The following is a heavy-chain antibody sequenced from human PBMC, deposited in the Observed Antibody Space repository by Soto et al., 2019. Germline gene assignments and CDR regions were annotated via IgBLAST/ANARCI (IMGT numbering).Heavy chain of an antibody. CDR1: GFTFSSYA. D-gene: IGHD5-18*01. CDR3: ARDPLWGTAMVLWYFDL. J-gene: IGHJ2*01. CDR2: ISYDGSNK. V-gene: IGHV3-30-3*01. Sequence: QVQLVESGGGVVQPGRSLRLSCAASGFTFSSYAMHWVRQAPGKGLEWVAVISYDGSNKYYADSVKGRFTISRDNSKNTLYLQMNSLRAEDTAVYYCARDPLWGTAMVLWYFDLWCRGTLVTFSS.